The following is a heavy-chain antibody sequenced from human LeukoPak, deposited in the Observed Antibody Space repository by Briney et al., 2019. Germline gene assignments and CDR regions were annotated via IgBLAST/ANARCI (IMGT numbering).Heavy chain of an antibody. Sequence: PGGSLRLSCAASGFTISSFWMSWVRQAPGKGLEWVSAISGSGGSTYYADSVKGRFTISRDNSKNTLYLQMNSLRAEDTAVYYCAKDLEVVIAILFDYWGQGTLVTVSS. J-gene: IGHJ4*02. D-gene: IGHD2-21*01. V-gene: IGHV3-23*01. CDR2: ISGSGGST. CDR3: AKDLEVVIAILFDY. CDR1: GFTISSFW.